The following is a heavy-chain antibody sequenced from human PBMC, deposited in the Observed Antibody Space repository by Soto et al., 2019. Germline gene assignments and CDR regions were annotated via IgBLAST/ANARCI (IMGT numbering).Heavy chain of an antibody. V-gene: IGHV4-31*03. CDR3: ARDDYRLYYYYGMDV. CDR1: GGSISSGGYY. D-gene: IGHD4-4*01. Sequence: QVQLQESGPGLVKPSQTLSLTCTVSGGSISSGGYYWSWIRQHPGKGLEWIGYIYYSGSTYYNPSLKSRVTISVDTSKNQFSLKLSSVTAADTAVYYCARDDYRLYYYYGMDVWGQGITVTVSS. CDR2: IYYSGST. J-gene: IGHJ6*02.